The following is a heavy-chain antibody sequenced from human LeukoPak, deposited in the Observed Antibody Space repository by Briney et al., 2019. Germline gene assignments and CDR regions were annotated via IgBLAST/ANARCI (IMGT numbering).Heavy chain of an antibody. J-gene: IGHJ5*02. CDR1: GGSISSYY. CDR2: IYYSGST. D-gene: IGHD3-16*01. Sequence: SETLSLTCTVSGGSISSYYWSWIRQPPGKGLEWIGYIYYSGSTNYNPSLKSRVTISVDTSKNQFSLKLSSVTAADTAVYYCARDTGDYPYNWFDPWGQGTLVTVSS. V-gene: IGHV4-59*01. CDR3: ARDTGDYPYNWFDP.